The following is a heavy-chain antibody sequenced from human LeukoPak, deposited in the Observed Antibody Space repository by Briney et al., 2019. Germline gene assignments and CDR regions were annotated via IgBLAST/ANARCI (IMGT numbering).Heavy chain of an antibody. CDR1: GYTFTDYY. Sequence: ASVNGSCKASGYTFTDYYLHWVRQARGQGLEWMGCINPNSGGTNYAQTFQGRVTMTRDTSITKAYLELSRLRSDDTAVYYCARIGYNHYFDYWGQGTLVTVSS. J-gene: IGHJ4*02. D-gene: IGHD5-24*01. V-gene: IGHV1-2*02. CDR3: ARIGYNHYFDY. CDR2: INPNSGGT.